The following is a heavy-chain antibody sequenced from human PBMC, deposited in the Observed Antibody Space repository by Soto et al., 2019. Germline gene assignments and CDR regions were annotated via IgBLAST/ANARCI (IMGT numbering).Heavy chain of an antibody. CDR3: ARVTPGNNLYYFSGLDV. CDR1: GFTFDTYG. J-gene: IGHJ6*02. Sequence: QVHLVESGGDVVQPGRSLRLSCVASGFTFDTYGIHWVRQAPGKGLQWVALISNEGSNTYYADSVRGRFTISRDNSKNTVYLQVNALGPEDTGVYYCARVTPGNNLYYFSGLDVWGQGTSVTVSS. CDR2: ISNEGSNT. V-gene: IGHV3-30*01. D-gene: IGHD1-1*01.